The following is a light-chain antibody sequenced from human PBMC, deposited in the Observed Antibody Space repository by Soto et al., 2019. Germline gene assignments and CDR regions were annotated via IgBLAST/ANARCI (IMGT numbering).Light chain of an antibody. J-gene: IGLJ2*01. CDR3: GTWDSSLSGGV. CDR2: DNN. CDR1: SSNIGNNY. Sequence: QSVLTQPPSVSAAPGQKVTISCSGSSSNIGNNYVSWFQQLPGTAPKLLIYDNNKRPSGIPDRFSGSKSGTSATLGITGLQTGDEADYYCGTWDSSLSGGVFGGGTKVTVL. V-gene: IGLV1-51*01.